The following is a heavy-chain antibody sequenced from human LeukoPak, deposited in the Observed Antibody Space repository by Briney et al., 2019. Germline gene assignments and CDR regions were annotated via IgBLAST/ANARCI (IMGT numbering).Heavy chain of an antibody. J-gene: IGHJ4*02. Sequence: GESLRLSCAASGFTFSTYAMSWVRQAPGKGLEWVSTFSGRNSNTYYSDSVKGRFTISRDNSKNTLYLQMNSLRAEDTAVYYCAKGSIVATTNFDYWGQGTLVTVSS. D-gene: IGHD5-12*01. CDR1: GFTFSTYA. CDR2: FSGRNSNT. V-gene: IGHV3-23*01. CDR3: AKGSIVATTNFDY.